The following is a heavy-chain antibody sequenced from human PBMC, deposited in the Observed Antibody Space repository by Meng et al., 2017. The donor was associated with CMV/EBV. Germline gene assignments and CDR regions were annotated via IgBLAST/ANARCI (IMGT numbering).Heavy chain of an antibody. CDR2: INPNSGGT. V-gene: IGHV1-2*02. D-gene: IGHD2-2*02. CDR3: ARVDMVVVPAAIGGYGMDV. Sequence: ASVKVSCKASGYTFTGYYMHWVRQAPGQGLEWMGWINPNSGGTNYAQKFQGRVTMTRDTSISTAYMELSRLRSDDTAVYYCARVDMVVVPAAIGGYGMDVWGQGTTVTVSS. CDR1: GYTFTGYY. J-gene: IGHJ6*02.